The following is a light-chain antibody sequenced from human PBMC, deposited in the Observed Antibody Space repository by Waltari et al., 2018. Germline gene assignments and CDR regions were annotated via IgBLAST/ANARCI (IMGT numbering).Light chain of an antibody. V-gene: IGKV4-1*01. J-gene: IGKJ4*01. CDR3: HQFYSVPLT. CDR2: WAS. CDR1: QSLLYSANNKDY. Sequence: DIVMTPSPDSLAVSLGDRATINCKSSQSLLYSANNKDYLAWYQQRPGQPPKLLFHWASIRASGVPARFTGSGSGTDFTLTITSLQAEDVAVYYCHQFYSVPLTFGGGTKVELK.